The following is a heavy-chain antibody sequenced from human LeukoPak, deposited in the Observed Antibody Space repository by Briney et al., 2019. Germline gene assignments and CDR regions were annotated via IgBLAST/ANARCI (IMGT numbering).Heavy chain of an antibody. V-gene: IGHV3-48*04. J-gene: IGHJ4*02. CDR2: ISSSSSNI. CDR3: ARENGYRLDY. D-gene: IGHD5-18*01. CDR1: GFMFSAYA. Sequence: GGSLRLSCAASGFMFSAYAMNWVRQAPGKGLEWISYISSSSSNIYYADSVKGRFTISRDNARNSLYLQINSLRVDDTAVYFCARENGYRLDYWGQGTLVTVSS.